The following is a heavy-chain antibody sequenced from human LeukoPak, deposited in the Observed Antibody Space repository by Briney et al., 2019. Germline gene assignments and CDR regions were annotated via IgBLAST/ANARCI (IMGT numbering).Heavy chain of an antibody. V-gene: IGHV4-59*01. J-gene: IGHJ4*02. D-gene: IGHD2-8*02. CDR1: GGSMSDYY. CDR3: ARVASTGPFDY. Sequence: ASETLSLTCTVSGGSMSDYYWSWIRQPPGKGLGWIGCIHYSGSTDYNPSLKSRVTMSVDTSKNQFSLKLRSVTAADTAVYYCARVASTGPFDYWGQGTLVTVSS. CDR2: IHYSGST.